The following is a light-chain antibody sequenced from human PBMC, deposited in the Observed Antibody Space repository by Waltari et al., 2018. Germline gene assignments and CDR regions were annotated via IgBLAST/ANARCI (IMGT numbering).Light chain of an antibody. CDR3: MQALQAPLT. CDR2: LSS. Sequence: EIVMTHSPLSLPVPPEDPASISYRSSQSLLHSNGYNYVDWYLQKPGQSPQLLIYLSSNLASVVPDRFSGSGSGTDFTLKISRVEAEDVGVYYCMQALQAPLTFGPGTKVDF. V-gene: IGKV2-28*01. CDR1: QSLLHSNGYNY. J-gene: IGKJ3*01.